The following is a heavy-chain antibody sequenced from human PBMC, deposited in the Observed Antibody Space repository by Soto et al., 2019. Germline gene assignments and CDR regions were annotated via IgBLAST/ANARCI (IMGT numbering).Heavy chain of an antibody. D-gene: IGHD3-16*01. CDR2: IYYSGST. Sequence: SETLSLTCTVSGGSISSYYWSWIRQPPGKGLEWIGYIYYSGSTNYNPSLKSRVTISVDTSKNRFSLKLSSVTAADTAVYYCAREGGGSRYAFDIWGQGTMVTVSS. V-gene: IGHV4-59*01. CDR1: GGSISSYY. J-gene: IGHJ3*02. CDR3: AREGGGSRYAFDI.